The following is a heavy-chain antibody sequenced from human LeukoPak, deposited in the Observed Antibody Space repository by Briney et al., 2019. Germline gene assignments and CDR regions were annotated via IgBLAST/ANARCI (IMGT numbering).Heavy chain of an antibody. CDR1: GFTFSSYA. J-gene: IGHJ4*02. Sequence: GGSLRLSCAASGFTFSSYAMSWVRQAPGKGLEWVSAISGSGGSTYYADSVKGRFTISRDNSKNTLYLQMNSLRTEDTAVYYCAKDLEDDIVVVPAAIRYYWGQGTLVTVSS. D-gene: IGHD2-2*02. V-gene: IGHV3-23*01. CDR2: ISGSGGST. CDR3: AKDLEDDIVVVPAAIRYY.